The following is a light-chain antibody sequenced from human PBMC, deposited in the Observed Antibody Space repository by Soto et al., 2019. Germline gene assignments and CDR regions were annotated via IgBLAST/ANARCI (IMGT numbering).Light chain of an antibody. CDR3: QQYNSYSRT. Sequence: AIRMTQSPSSFSASTGDRVTITCRASQGISSYLAWYQQKPGKAPKLLIYAASSLQSGVPSRFSGSGSGTDFTLTISSMQPDDFATVYCQQYNSYSRTVGQGTKVDI. CDR2: AAS. J-gene: IGKJ1*01. CDR1: QGISSY. V-gene: IGKV1-8*01.